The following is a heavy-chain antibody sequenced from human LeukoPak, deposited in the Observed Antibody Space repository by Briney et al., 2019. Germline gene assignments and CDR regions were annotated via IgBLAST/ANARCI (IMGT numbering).Heavy chain of an antibody. V-gene: IGHV1-69*13. CDR1: GGTFSSYA. CDR2: IIPIFGTA. Sequence: SVKASCTASGGTFSSYAISWVRQAPGQGLEWMGGIIPIFGTANYAQKFQGRVTITADESTSTAYMELSSLRSEDTAVYYCARSRNSDYYDSSGYPIDYWGQGTLVTVSS. J-gene: IGHJ4*02. CDR3: ARSRNSDYYDSSGYPIDY. D-gene: IGHD3-22*01.